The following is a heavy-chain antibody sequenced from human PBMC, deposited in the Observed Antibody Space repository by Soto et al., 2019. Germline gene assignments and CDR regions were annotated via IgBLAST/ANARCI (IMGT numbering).Heavy chain of an antibody. D-gene: IGHD2-8*01. CDR1: GGCISSYS. CDR3: ARVTINVSTYCFDQ. V-gene: IGHV4-59*01. Sequence: ETLPLSGTVSGGCISSYSWLWSWIRQSPGKGLEWIGYIYYSGTTNYNPSLKSRLTMSIDTSKKQFSLNLSSVTSADTAVYYCARVTINVSTYCFDQWGQGTPVTVSS. J-gene: IGHJ4*02. CDR2: IYYSGTT.